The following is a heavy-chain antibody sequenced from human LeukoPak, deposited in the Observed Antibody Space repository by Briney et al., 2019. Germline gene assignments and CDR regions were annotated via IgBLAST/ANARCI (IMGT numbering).Heavy chain of an antibody. CDR3: ARGYDFWSGRPNWFDP. J-gene: IGHJ5*02. V-gene: IGHV1-18*01. D-gene: IGHD3-3*01. Sequence: ASVKVSCKASGYTFNSYGFSWVRQAPGQGLEWMGWISAYNGNRNYAQKLQGRVTMTTDTSTSTAYMELRSLRSDDTAVYYCARGYDFWSGRPNWFDPWGQGTLVTVSS. CDR1: GYTFNSYG. CDR2: ISAYNGNR.